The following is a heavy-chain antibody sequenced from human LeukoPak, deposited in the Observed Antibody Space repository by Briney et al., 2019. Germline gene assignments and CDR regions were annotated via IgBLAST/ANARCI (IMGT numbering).Heavy chain of an antibody. V-gene: IGHV4-31*03. CDR3: ARGQRGNFQH. CDR1: GSSISSGGYY. CDR2: IYYSGST. D-gene: IGHD6-25*01. J-gene: IGHJ1*01. Sequence: PSETLSLTCTVSGSSISSGGYYWSWIRQHPGKGLEWIGYIYYSGSTYYNPSLKSRVTISVDTSKNQFSLKLSSVTAADTAVYYCARGQRGNFQHWGQGTLVTVSS.